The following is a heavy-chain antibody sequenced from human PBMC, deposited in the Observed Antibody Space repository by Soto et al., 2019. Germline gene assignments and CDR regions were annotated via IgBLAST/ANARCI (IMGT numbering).Heavy chain of an antibody. D-gene: IGHD3-22*01. V-gene: IGHV1-69*13. CDR3: AREIYYDSSGYDAFDI. J-gene: IGHJ3*02. Sequence: SVKVSCKASGYTFTSYAISWVRQAPGQGLEWMGGIIPIFGTANYAQKFQGRVTITADESTSTAYMELSSLRSEDTAVYYCAREIYYDSSGYDAFDIWGQGTMVTVSS. CDR2: IIPIFGTA. CDR1: GYTFTSYA.